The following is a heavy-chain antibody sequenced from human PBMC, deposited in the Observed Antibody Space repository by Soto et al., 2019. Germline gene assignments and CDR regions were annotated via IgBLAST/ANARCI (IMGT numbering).Heavy chain of an antibody. Sequence: PGGSLRLSCAASGFTFSIYAMHWVRQAPGKGLEWVAVISYDGGNKYYADSVKGRFTLSRDSSENTLYLQMNSLRAEDTAVYYCARDQQSTSYYYYGMDVWGQGTTVTVSS. CDR1: GFTFSIYA. V-gene: IGHV3-30-3*01. CDR2: ISYDGGNK. CDR3: ARDQQSTSYYYYGMDV. J-gene: IGHJ6*02. D-gene: IGHD6-13*01.